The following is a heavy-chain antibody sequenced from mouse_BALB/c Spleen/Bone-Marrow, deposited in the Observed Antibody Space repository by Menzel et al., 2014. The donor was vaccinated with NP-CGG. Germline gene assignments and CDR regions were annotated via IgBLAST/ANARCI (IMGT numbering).Heavy chain of an antibody. CDR2: IYPGDGDT. CDR1: GYTFTSYW. Sequence: QVQLQQSGAELARPGASVKLSCKASGYTFTSYWMQWVKQRPGQGLEWIGAIYPGDGDTRYAQKFKGKATLTADKSSSIAYMQLSSLASEDSAVYYCARRDYGIRENYYAMDYWGQGTSVTVSS. CDR3: ARRDYGIRENYYAMDY. V-gene: IGHV1-87*01. J-gene: IGHJ4*01. D-gene: IGHD1-2*01.